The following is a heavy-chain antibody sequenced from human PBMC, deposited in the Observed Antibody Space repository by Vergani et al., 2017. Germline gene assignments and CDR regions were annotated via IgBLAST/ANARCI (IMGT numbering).Heavy chain of an antibody. CDR3: ASGKYYSDSTSHFRGRYFDV. CDR2: IYNSGNG. Sequence: QMQLQESGPGLVKASETLSLTCPVLGDQIFGRSYYWGWIGQPPGKGVEWIGSIYNSGNGDSSSSPKSRVTISADTSKNQFSLRLTSVTAADTAVYYCASGKYYSDSTSHFRGRYFDVWGRGTLVTVPS. D-gene: IGHD3-16*01. V-gene: IGHV4-39*01. J-gene: IGHJ2*01. CDR1: GDQIFGRSYY.